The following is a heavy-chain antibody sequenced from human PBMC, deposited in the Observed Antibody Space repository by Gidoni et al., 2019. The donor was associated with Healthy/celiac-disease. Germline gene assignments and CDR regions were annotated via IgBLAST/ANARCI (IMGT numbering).Heavy chain of an antibody. CDR1: VFTFSSYA. Sequence: EVQLFESGGGLVQPGGSLILSCSASVFTFSSYAMSWVSQAPGKGLEWVSAISGSGGSTYYADSVKGRFTISRDKSKNTLYLQMNSLRAEDTAVYYCAKEDKGDIVGATWFDYWGQGTLVTVSS. CDR3: AKEDKGDIVGATWFDY. J-gene: IGHJ4*02. D-gene: IGHD1-26*01. CDR2: ISGSGGST. V-gene: IGHV3-23*01.